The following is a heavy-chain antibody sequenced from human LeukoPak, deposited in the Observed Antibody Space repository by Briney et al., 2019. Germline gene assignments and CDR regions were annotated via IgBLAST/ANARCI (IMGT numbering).Heavy chain of an antibody. CDR2: INPNSGDT. J-gene: IGHJ4*02. CDR3: ARSGGMDY. D-gene: IGHD3-16*01. CDR1: GYTFTDYS. Sequence: GASVKVSCKASGYTFTDYSMHWVRQAPGQGLEWMGWINPNSGDTNYAQKFQGRVTMTRDTSISTAYMELSSLRSDDTAVYFCARSGGMDYWGQGTLVTVSS. V-gene: IGHV1-2*02.